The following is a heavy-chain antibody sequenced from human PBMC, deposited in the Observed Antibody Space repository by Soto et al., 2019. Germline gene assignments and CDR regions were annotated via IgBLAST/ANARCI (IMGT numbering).Heavy chain of an antibody. Sequence: SSVKVSCKASGGTFSSYAISWVRQAPGQGLEWMGGIIPIFGTANYAQKFQGRVTITADESTSTAYMELSSLRSEDTAVYNCARDHRGTAMIDAFDIWGQGTMVTVSS. CDR3: ARDHRGTAMIDAFDI. J-gene: IGHJ3*02. D-gene: IGHD5-18*01. CDR2: IIPIFGTA. CDR1: GGTFSSYA. V-gene: IGHV1-69*13.